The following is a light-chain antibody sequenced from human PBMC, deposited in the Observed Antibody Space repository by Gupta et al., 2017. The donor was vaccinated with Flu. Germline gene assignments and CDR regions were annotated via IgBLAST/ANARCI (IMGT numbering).Light chain of an antibody. CDR2: AST. V-gene: IGKV1-12*02. CDR3: HQASGFPSLT. Sequence: SSVSASVGDRGTITCPASEDIRRWLGCYKPKPSQAPMLLICASTRWQRGVPSRFSVCVYGTHLTLTISSRQRKDFAAYFSHQASGFPSLTLGQGTPLDIK. J-gene: IGKJ5*01. CDR1: EDIRRW.